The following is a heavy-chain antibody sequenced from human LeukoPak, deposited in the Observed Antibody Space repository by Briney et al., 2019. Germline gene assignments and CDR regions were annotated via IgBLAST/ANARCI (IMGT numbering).Heavy chain of an antibody. Sequence: GGSLRLSCAASGFTFTNYAMTWVPDAPGKGLEWGSGISEGVGDTYYADSVKGRFTISRDHSKNTLYLQMNSLRAEDTALYCCAKREKGTTGRFFDYWGQGTLVTVAS. V-gene: IGHV3-23*01. D-gene: IGHD4-17*01. J-gene: IGHJ4*02. CDR3: AKREKGTTGRFFDY. CDR1: GFTFTNYA. CDR2: ISEGVGDT.